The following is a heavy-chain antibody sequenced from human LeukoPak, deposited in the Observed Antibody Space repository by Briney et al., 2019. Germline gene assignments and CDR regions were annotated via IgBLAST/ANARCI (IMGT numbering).Heavy chain of an antibody. CDR2: INPNSVGT. CDR3: AREDIAAAATFDY. D-gene: IGHD6-13*01. CDR1: GYTFTGYE. Sequence: SVKVHCKASGYTFTGYEMHWGRQAPGQVHEWIGWINPNSVGTNYAQKFQGRVTMTRDTSISTAYMELSRLRSDDTAVYYCAREDIAAAATFDYWGQGTLVTVSS. J-gene: IGHJ4*02. V-gene: IGHV1-2*02.